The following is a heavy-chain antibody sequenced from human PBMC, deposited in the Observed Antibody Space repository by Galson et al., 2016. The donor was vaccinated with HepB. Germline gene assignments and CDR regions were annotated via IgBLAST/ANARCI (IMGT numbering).Heavy chain of an antibody. D-gene: IGHD2-2*01. CDR3: ARVVVVVPDASWFDP. J-gene: IGHJ5*02. Sequence: SETLSLTCTVSGGSIGSYYWAWIRQPPGKGLEWIGFISYSGSPTYKPSLERRVSISVDTSRKQFSLRLMSLTAADTAVYYCARVVVVVPDASWFDPWGQGTLVTVSS. CDR1: GGSIGSYY. V-gene: IGHV4-59*01. CDR2: ISYSGSP.